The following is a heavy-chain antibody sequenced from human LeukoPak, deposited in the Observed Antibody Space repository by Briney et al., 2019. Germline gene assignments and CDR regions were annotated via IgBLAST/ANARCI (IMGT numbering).Heavy chain of an antibody. CDR3: ARDLHGSRGEFDY. Sequence: SQTLSLTCAISGDSVTSGIWNWIRQSPSRGLEWLGRTYHWSKWFNDYAVSVESRMTINADTSRNQFSLQLNSVTPEDTAVYYCARDLHGSRGEFDYWGQGTLVTVSS. V-gene: IGHV6-1*01. CDR2: TYHWSKWFN. CDR1: GDSVTSGI. J-gene: IGHJ4*02. D-gene: IGHD3-16*01.